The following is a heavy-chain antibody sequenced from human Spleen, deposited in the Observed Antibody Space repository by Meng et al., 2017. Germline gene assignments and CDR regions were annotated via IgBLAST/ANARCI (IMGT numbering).Heavy chain of an antibody. V-gene: IGHV3-21*03. D-gene: IGHD4-23*01. CDR2: ISGSGGST. CDR1: GFIFSSYN. CDR3: VRFQYGGINKPLDF. Sequence: EWRLFGSWGGLVRPGGSLSLSCAASGFIFSSYNMNWVRQGPGKGLEWVSVISGSGGSTHYADSVKGRFTISRDNDKNSLFLQMNSLRVEDTAVYYCVRFQYGGINKPLDFWGQGTLVTVSS. J-gene: IGHJ4*02.